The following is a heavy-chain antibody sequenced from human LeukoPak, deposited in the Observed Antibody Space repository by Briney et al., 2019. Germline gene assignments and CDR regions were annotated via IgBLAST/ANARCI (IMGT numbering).Heavy chain of an antibody. CDR2: INPNSGGT. J-gene: IGHJ6*03. Sequence: GASVTLSCKASGYTFTGYYMHWVRQAPGQGLEWMGRINPNSGGTNYAQQLQGRVTITRPTSISTDYVELSRLRSDDTAVYYCARTSNYDSSGYPYYYYYMGVWGKGTTVTVSS. D-gene: IGHD3-22*01. V-gene: IGHV1-2*06. CDR3: ARTSNYDSSGYPYYYYYMGV. CDR1: GYTFTGYY.